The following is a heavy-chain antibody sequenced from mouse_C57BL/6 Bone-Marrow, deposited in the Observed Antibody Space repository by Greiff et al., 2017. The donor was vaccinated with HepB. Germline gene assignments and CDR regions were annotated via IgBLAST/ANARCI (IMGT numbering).Heavy chain of an antibody. CDR3: TRGYYDYDVAWFAD. CDR1: GFTFSSYA. D-gene: IGHD2-4*01. Sequence: EVQLVESGEGLVKPGGSLKLSCAASGFTFSSYAMSWVRQTPEKRLEWVAYISSGGDYIYYADTVKGRFTISRDNARNTLYLQMRSLKSEHTAMYYFTRGYYDYDVAWFADWGQGTLVTVSA. V-gene: IGHV5-9-1*02. CDR2: ISSGGDYI. J-gene: IGHJ3*01.